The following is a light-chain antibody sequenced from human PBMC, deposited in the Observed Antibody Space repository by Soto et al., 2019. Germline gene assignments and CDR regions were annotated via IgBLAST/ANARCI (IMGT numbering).Light chain of an antibody. J-gene: IGKJ4*01. CDR1: QSVSSN. Sequence: EIAMTQSPANLSVSPGERATLSCRASQSVSSNLAWHQQKPGQAPRVLMYDASTRATGISARFSGCGSGTELTLTISSLQSEDFAVYYGQHYNNWPPITFGGGTKVDIK. V-gene: IGKV3-15*01. CDR2: DAS. CDR3: QHYNNWPPIT.